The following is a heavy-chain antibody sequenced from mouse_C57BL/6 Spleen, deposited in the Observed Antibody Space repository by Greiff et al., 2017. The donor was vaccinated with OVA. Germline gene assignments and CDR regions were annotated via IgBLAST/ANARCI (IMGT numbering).Heavy chain of an antibody. CDR3: ARGGGLWFAY. CDR2: IWSGGST. CDR1: GFSLTSYG. J-gene: IGHJ3*01. Sequence: VQVVESGPGLVQPSQSLSITCTVSGFSLTSYGVHWVRQSPGKGLEWLGVIWSGGSTDYNAAFISRLSISKDNSKSQVFFKMNSLQADDTAIYYCARGGGLWFAYWGQGTLVTVSA. V-gene: IGHV2-2*01.